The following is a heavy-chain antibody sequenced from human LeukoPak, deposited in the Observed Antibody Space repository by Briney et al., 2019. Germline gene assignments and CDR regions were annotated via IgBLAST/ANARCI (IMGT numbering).Heavy chain of an antibody. V-gene: IGHV4-4*09. CDR1: GGSISGNY. CDR2: IHSNGYT. Sequence: KSSETLSLTCTVSGGSISGNYWSWIRQPPGQPVEWIAYIHSNGYTNYNPSLRSRVTTSVDTSDNQFSLKVTSVTAADTAIYYCAKRQGPNSGSYDYFDPWGQGALVTVSS. D-gene: IGHD1-26*01. J-gene: IGHJ5*02. CDR3: AKRQGPNSGSYDYFDP.